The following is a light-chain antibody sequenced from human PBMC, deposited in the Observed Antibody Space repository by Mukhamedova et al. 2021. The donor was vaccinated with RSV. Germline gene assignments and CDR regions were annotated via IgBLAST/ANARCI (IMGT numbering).Light chain of an antibody. CDR3: QQFYTYSQT. J-gene: IGKJ1*01. Sequence: WYQRRVHGKAPKLLIYEASSLQSGVSLRFSGSGYGTEFTLTINSLQAEDFATYYCQQFYTYSQTFGQGTKVEVK. CDR2: EAS. V-gene: IGKV1-5*03.